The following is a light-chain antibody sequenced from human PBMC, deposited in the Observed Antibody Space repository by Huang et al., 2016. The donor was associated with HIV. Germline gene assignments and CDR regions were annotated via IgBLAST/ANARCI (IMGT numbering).Light chain of an antibody. Sequence: DIVMTQSLDSLSVSPGERASIKCKSSQSLLFSLNSKNYLAWYQRKPGRPPKLLIYWSGTRESGVPERFSGSGSGTQLTLTIKNMQPEDVAVYYCQQSYKLPQTFGQGTTVEIK. CDR2: WSG. CDR3: QQSYKLPQT. J-gene: IGKJ1*01. CDR1: QSLLFSLNSKNY. V-gene: IGKV4-1*01.